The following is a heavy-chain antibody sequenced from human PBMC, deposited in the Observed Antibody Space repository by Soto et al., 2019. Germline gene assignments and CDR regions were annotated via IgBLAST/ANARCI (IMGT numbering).Heavy chain of an antibody. D-gene: IGHD5-12*01. Sequence: EVQLLESGGGLVQPGGSLTLSCAASGFTFSTFAVSWVRQAPGKGLEWVSAITGNSGSTYYADSVKGRFTTPRDNSKDTLDLQMNSLRAEDTAVYFCAKSSAPTIRVGYDYWGQGTLVTVSS. CDR1: GFTFSTFA. J-gene: IGHJ4*02. V-gene: IGHV3-23*01. CDR2: ITGNSGST. CDR3: AKSSAPTIRVGYDY.